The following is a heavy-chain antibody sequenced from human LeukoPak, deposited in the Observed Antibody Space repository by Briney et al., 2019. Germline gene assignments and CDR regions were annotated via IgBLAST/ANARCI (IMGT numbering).Heavy chain of an antibody. CDR1: GFTFSDYY. Sequence: GGSLRLSCAASGFTFSDYYMSWIRQAPGKGLEWVSYISSGSTIYYADSVKGRFTISRDNAKNSLYLQMNSLRAEDTAVYYCARDHDGGNSYFDYWGQGTLVTVSS. CDR3: ARDHDGGNSYFDY. V-gene: IGHV3-11*01. J-gene: IGHJ4*02. D-gene: IGHD2-21*02. CDR2: ISSGSTI.